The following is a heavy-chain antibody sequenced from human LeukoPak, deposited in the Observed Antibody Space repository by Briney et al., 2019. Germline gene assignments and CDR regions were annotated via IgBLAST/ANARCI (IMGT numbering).Heavy chain of an antibody. CDR2: IYYSGTT. CDR1: GGSISSYY. CDR3: ARGVYIAAAQYGY. D-gene: IGHD6-13*01. J-gene: IGHJ4*02. Sequence: SETLSLTCTVSGGSISSYYWSWIRQPPGKGLEWIRYIYYSGTTNYNPSLKSRVTISVDTSKNQFSLKLSSVTAADTAVYYCARGVYIAAAQYGYWGQGTLVTVSS. V-gene: IGHV4-59*01.